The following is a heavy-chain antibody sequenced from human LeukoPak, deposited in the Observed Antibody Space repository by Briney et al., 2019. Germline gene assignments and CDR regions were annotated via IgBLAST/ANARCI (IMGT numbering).Heavy chain of an antibody. CDR3: ARGGYCSSTSCPLDY. V-gene: IGHV3-21*01. CDR1: GFTFTAYS. Sequence: GGSLRLSCEASGFTFTAYSMTWVRQAPGKGLEWVSIISSGSSAIFSADALKGRFTISRDDAKNLLYLDMNSLRAEDTAVYYCARGGYCSSTSCPLDYWGQGTLVTVSS. D-gene: IGHD2-2*01. CDR2: ISSGSSAI. J-gene: IGHJ4*02.